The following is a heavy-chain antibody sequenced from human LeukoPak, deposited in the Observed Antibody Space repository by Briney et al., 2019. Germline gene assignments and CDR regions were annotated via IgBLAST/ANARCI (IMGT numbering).Heavy chain of an antibody. V-gene: IGHV4-34*01. CDR3: ARDSCDSSGYYRRIDY. CDR2: INHSGST. J-gene: IGHJ4*02. CDR1: GGSFSGYY. Sequence: PSETLSLTCAVYGGSFSGYYWSWIRQPPGKGLEWIGEINHSGSTNYNPSLKSRVTISVDTSKNQFSLKLSSVTAADTAVYYCARDSCDSSGYYRRIDYWGQGTLVTVSS. D-gene: IGHD3-22*01.